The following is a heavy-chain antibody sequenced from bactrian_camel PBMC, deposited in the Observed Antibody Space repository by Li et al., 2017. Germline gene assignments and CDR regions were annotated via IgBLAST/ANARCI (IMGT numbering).Heavy chain of an antibody. D-gene: IGHD7*01. CDR3: AAVAEGRTVEGGVSLFRLFDSGY. J-gene: IGHJ6*01. V-gene: IGHV3S54*01. Sequence: HVQLVESGGGSVQAGGSLRLSCAASKDHYEISTMGWFRQAPGKEREGVAAVNMGAGRTYYSDSVKDRFTIFKDNAGKTLYLQMNNLRPEDTAVYYCAAVAEGRTVEGGVSLFRLFDSGYWGQGTQVTV. CDR2: VNMGAGRT. CDR1: KDHYEIST.